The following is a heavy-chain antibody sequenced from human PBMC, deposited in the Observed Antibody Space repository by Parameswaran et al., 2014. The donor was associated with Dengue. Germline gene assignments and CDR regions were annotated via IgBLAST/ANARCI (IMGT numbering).Heavy chain of an antibody. V-gene: IGHV4-31*02. D-gene: IGHD3-16*01. J-gene: IGHJ6*03. CDR3: ARGGGEWPINYYMDV. CDR2: LLHGST. Sequence: WIRQPPREGPGVDWVHLLHGSTYYNPSLKSRVTISVDTSKDQFSLKLSSVTAADTAVYYCARGGGEWPINYYMDVWGKGTTVTVSS.